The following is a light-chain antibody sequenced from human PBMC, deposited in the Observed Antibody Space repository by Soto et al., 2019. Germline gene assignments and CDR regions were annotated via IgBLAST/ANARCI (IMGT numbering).Light chain of an antibody. CDR2: GNN. CDR1: SSNIGAGCD. J-gene: IGLJ1*01. V-gene: IGLV1-40*01. Sequence: QSVLTQPPSVSGAPGQRVTISCTGSSSNIGAGCDVHWYQQLPGTAPKLLIYGNNNRPSGVPDRFSGSKSGTSASLAITGLQAEDEADYYCQSYDSSLSCVFGTGTKLTVL. CDR3: QSYDSSLSCV.